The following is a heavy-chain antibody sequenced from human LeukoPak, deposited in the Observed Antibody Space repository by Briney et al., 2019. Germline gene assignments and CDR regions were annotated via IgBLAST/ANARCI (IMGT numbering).Heavy chain of an antibody. J-gene: IGHJ3*02. Sequence: GGSLRLSCTASGLTFSGYNMNWVRQAPGKGLEWVSSISGSRDYISYADSLKGRFTISRDNAKNSLYLQMNSLRAEDTAVYYCARDYGAVAFPNAFDIWGQGTVVTVSS. D-gene: IGHD6-19*01. CDR2: ISGSRDYI. CDR3: ARDYGAVAFPNAFDI. V-gene: IGHV3-21*01. CDR1: GLTFSGYN.